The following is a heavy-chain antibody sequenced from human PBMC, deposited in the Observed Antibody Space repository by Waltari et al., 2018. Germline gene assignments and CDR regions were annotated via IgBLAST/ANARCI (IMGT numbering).Heavy chain of an antibody. CDR3: ARVGGSYYYYGMDV. CDR1: GGTFSRYA. Sequence: QVQLVQSGAEVKKPGSSVKVSCKASGGTFSRYALSWVRQPPGQGLEWMGGISPIFGTANYAQKFQGRVTITTDESTSTAYMELSSLRSEDTAVYYCARVGGSYYYYGMDVWGQGTTVTVSS. CDR2: ISPIFGTA. V-gene: IGHV1-69*05. D-gene: IGHD3-16*01. J-gene: IGHJ6*02.